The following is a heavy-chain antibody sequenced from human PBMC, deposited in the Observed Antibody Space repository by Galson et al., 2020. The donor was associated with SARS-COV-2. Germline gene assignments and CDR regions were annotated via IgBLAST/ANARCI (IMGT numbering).Heavy chain of an antibody. CDR3: ARDAPLLHCSSTSCYDAFDI. CDR1: GGSISSSSYY. J-gene: IGHJ3*02. CDR2: IYYSGST. Sequence: SETLSLTCTVSGGSISSSSYYWGWIRQPPGKGLEWIGSIYYSGSTYYNPSLKSRVTISVDTSKNQFSLKLSSVTAADTAVYYCARDAPLLHCSSTSCYDAFDIWGQGTMVTVSS. V-gene: IGHV4-39*07. D-gene: IGHD2-2*01.